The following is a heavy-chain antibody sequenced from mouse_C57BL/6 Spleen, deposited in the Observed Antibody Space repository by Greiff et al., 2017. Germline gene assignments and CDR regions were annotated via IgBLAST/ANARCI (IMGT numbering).Heavy chain of an antibody. D-gene: IGHD2-4*01. CDR3: ARDDGYDYDMAY. Sequence: EVMLVESGGGLVKPGGSLKLSCAASGFTFSSYAMSWVRQTPEKRLEWVATISDGGSYTYYPDNVKGRFTISRDNAKNNLYLQMSHLKSEDTAMYYCARDDGYDYDMAYWGQGTLVTVSA. J-gene: IGHJ3*01. CDR2: ISDGGSYT. CDR1: GFTFSSYA. V-gene: IGHV5-4*01.